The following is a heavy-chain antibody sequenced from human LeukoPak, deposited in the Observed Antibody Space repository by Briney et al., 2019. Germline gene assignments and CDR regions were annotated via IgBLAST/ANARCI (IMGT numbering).Heavy chain of an antibody. V-gene: IGHV3-30-3*01. CDR2: ISYDGSNK. CDR3: ARGFAGLLWFGEFFDY. J-gene: IGHJ4*02. D-gene: IGHD3-10*01. CDR1: GFTFSSYA. Sequence: GGSLRLSCAASGFTFSSYAMHWVRQAPGKGLEWVAVISYDGSNKYYADSVKGRFTISRDNSKSTLYLQMNSLRAEDTAVYYCARGFAGLLWFGEFFDYWGQGTLVTVSS.